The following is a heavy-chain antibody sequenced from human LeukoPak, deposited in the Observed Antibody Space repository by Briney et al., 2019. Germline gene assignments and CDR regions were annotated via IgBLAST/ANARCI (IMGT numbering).Heavy chain of an antibody. J-gene: IGHJ4*02. CDR1: GYTFTSYD. V-gene: IGHV1-8*01. Sequence: VASVTVSCKASGYTFTSYDINWVRQATGQGLEWMGWMNPNSGNTGYAQKFQGRVTMTRNTSISTAYMELSSLRSEDTAVYYCARGVKVKYGSGSYYNDYWGQGTLVTVSS. D-gene: IGHD3-10*01. CDR3: ARGVKVKYGSGSYYNDY. CDR2: MNPNSGNT.